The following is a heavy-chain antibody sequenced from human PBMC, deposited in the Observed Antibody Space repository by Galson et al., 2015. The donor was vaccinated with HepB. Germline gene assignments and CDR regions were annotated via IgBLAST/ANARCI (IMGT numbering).Heavy chain of an antibody. CDR2: IRGGGDKT. CDR3: AKPAGSSFVLWSAFDI. CDR1: GFTFSNYA. Sequence: SLRLSCAVSGFTFSNYAMSWVRQAPGKGLEWVSGIRGGGDKTYYADAVQGRFTISRDNSRNTLSLQMSSLRAEDTALYYCAKPAGSSFVLWSAFDIWGQGTMVTVSS. D-gene: IGHD6-6*01. J-gene: IGHJ3*02. V-gene: IGHV3-23*01.